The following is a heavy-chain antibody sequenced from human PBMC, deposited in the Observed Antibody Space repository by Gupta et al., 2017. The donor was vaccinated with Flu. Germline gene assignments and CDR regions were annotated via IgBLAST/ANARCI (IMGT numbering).Heavy chain of an antibody. Sequence: QVQLVQSGAEVKKPGSSVKVSCRASGGTFSSYAISWVRQAPGQVLEWMGGIIPLFGTANYAQKFQGRVTITADESTRTAYMELSSLRSEDTAVYYCAREDYNSGWPWGQGTLVTVSS. J-gene: IGHJ5*02. D-gene: IGHD6-19*01. CDR3: AREDYNSGWP. CDR1: GGTFSSYA. V-gene: IGHV1-69*01. CDR2: IIPLFGTA.